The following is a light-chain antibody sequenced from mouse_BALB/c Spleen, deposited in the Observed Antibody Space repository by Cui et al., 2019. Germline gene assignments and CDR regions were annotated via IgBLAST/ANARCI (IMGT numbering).Light chain of an antibody. J-gene: IGKJ2*01. CDR3: LQYDEFPYT. V-gene: IGKV14-111*01. Sequence: IKLTQSPSSLYPSPGERVTITCKASQDINSYVSWFQQKPGESPKTLIYRANRLVDGVPSRFSGSGSGQDYSLTISSLEYEDMGIYYCLQYDEFPYTFGGGTKLEIK. CDR2: RAN. CDR1: QDINSY.